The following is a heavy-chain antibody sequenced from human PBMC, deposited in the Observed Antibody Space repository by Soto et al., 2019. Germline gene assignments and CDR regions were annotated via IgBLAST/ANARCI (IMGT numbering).Heavy chain of an antibody. D-gene: IGHD6-13*01. Sequence: QVQLVESGGGVIQPGTSLSLSCGSSGFTFRSFGMYWVRQAPGKGLEWLAVVSYDGNHKYYADSVKGRFTVSRDKAKNMLKLQMYSLRGEDAAVYYCAKDVGQQMVLNYGMDVWGQGTTVTVSS. CDR3: AKDVGQQMVLNYGMDV. CDR2: VSYDGNHK. J-gene: IGHJ6*02. V-gene: IGHV3-30*18. CDR1: GFTFRSFG.